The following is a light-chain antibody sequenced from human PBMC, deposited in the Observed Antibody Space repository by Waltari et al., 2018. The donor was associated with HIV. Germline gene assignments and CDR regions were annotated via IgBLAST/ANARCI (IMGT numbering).Light chain of an antibody. Sequence: QSVLTQPPSASGTPGQRVTISCSGSSHNTGSNYVSWYQQLPGTAPKLLIYRNNQRPSGVPDRFSGSKSGTSASLAISGLRSEDEADYYCAAWDDSLSGLWVFGGGTKLTVL. V-gene: IGLV1-47*01. CDR3: AAWDDSLSGLWV. J-gene: IGLJ3*02. CDR1: SHNTGSNY. CDR2: RNN.